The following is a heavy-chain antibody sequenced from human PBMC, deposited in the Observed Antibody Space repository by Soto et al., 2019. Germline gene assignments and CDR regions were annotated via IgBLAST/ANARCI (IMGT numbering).Heavy chain of an antibody. CDR1: GFIFRNSA. V-gene: IGHV3-23*01. Sequence: EVQLLESGGGSVQPGGSLRLSCEASGFIFRNSAMSWVRQSQGQRLEWVSRISGSGLGTYYADSVQGRFTISRDNSTKTLVLQLSSLRAEDTALYYCAKEVDTVWLSAGRGYFGRWGQGALVTDSS. J-gene: IGHJ4*02. CDR3: AKEVDTVWLSAGRGYFGR. CDR2: ISGSGLGT. D-gene: IGHD3-9*01.